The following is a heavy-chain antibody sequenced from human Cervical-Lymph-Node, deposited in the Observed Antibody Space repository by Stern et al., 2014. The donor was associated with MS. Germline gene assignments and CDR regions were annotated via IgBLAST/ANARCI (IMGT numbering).Heavy chain of an antibody. CDR2: IWYDGSNK. CDR1: GFTFSSYG. J-gene: IGHJ3*02. Sequence: QVQLAESGGGVVQPGRSLRLSCAASGFTFSSYGMHWVRQAPGKGLEWVAVIWYDGSNKYYADSVKGRFTISRDNSKNTLYLQMNSLRAEDTAVYYCAREDDLDAFDIWGQGTMVTVSS. CDR3: AREDDLDAFDI. V-gene: IGHV3-33*01.